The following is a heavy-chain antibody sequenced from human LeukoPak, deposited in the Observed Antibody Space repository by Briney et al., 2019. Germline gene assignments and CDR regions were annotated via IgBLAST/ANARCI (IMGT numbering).Heavy chain of an antibody. Sequence: GGSLRLSCAASGFTFSSYWMHWVRQAPGKGLVWVSHINGGGSTTSYADSVKGRFTISRDNAKNTVYLQMNSLRAEDTAVYYCAKGGSSSPRSTFDYWGQGTLLTVSS. D-gene: IGHD6-13*01. V-gene: IGHV3-74*01. CDR2: INGGGSTT. J-gene: IGHJ4*02. CDR1: GFTFSSYW. CDR3: AKGGSSSPRSTFDY.